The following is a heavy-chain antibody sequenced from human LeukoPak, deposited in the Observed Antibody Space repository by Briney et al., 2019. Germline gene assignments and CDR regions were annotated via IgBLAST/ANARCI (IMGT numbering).Heavy chain of an antibody. CDR1: GFTFSSYA. D-gene: IGHD1-26*01. CDR3: ARGEYFGSKQDWFDP. J-gene: IGHJ5*02. CDR2: ISYDGRNK. V-gene: IGHV3-30*04. Sequence: GGSLRLSCAASGFTFSSYAMHWVRQAPGKGLEWVALISYDGRNKYYPDSVEGRFTISRDNSKNTLYLQMNSLRAEDTAVYYCARGEYFGSKQDWFDPWGQGTLVTVSS.